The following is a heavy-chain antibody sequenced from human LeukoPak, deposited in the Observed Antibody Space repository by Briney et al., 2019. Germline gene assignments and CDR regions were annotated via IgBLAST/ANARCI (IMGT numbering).Heavy chain of an antibody. V-gene: IGHV1-2*02. CDR1: GYTFTGYY. CDR2: INPNNGVT. CDR3: AKEVRVVINNPAMGY. D-gene: IGHD3-3*01. J-gene: IGHJ4*02. Sequence: ASVKVSCKASGYTFTGYYMHWVRQAPGQGLEWMGWINPNNGVTNYAQKFQGRVTITRDTSISTAYMELSRLRSDDTAVYYCAKEVRVVINNPAMGYWGQGTLVTVSS.